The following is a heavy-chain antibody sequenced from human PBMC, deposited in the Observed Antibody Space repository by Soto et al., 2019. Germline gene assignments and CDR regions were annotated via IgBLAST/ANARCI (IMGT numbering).Heavy chain of an antibody. D-gene: IGHD3-22*01. CDR3: ARSPYYYDSSGYYYNY. J-gene: IGHJ4*02. CDR2: IYPGDSDT. CDR1: GYSFTSYW. Sequence: PGESLKISCKGSGYSFTSYWIGWVCQMPGKGLEWMGIIYPGDSDTRYSPSFQGQVTISADKSISTAYLQWSSLKASDTAMYYCARSPYYYDSSGYYYNYWGQGTLVTVSS. V-gene: IGHV5-51*01.